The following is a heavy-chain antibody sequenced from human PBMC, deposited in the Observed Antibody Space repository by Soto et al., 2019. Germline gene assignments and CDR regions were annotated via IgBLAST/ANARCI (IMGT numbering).Heavy chain of an antibody. CDR1: GGSFITYY. Sequence: SETLSLTCAGYGGSFITYYWSWVRQTPGKGLEWIGEISHSGNTNYNPSLKSRVIMSVDTSKNQFSLKLSSVTAADTAVYYCRVTLFMGTAVFDIWGQGTMVTVSS. D-gene: IGHD5-18*01. CDR2: ISHSGNT. CDR3: RVTLFMGTAVFDI. V-gene: IGHV4-34*01. J-gene: IGHJ3*02.